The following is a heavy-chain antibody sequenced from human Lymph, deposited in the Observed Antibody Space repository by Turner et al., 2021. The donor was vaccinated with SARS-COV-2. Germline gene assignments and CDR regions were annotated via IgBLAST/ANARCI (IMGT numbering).Heavy chain of an antibody. V-gene: IGHV3-33*01. CDR2: IWLDGSNK. Sequence: QVQLVESGGGVVQPGRSLRLSCAESGFTFSNSGMHWVRQAPGKGLEWVAVIWLDGSNKYYADSVKGRFTISRDNSKNTLYLQMNSLRAEDTAVYYCARHNGGRLDYWGQGTRVTVSS. CDR1: GFTFSNSG. J-gene: IGHJ4*02. CDR3: ARHNGGRLDY. D-gene: IGHD3-16*01.